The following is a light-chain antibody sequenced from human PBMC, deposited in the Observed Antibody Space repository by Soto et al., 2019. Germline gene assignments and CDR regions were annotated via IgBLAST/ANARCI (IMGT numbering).Light chain of an antibody. Sequence: EIVLTQSPATLSLSPGERATHSCRASQSVRNYLVWYHQKPGQAPRVLIYSASNRATGIPARFSGSGSGTDFTLTISSLEPEDFAVYYCQQRTNWPTTFGGGTKVEMK. J-gene: IGKJ4*01. CDR3: QQRTNWPTT. CDR1: QSVRNY. V-gene: IGKV3-11*01. CDR2: SAS.